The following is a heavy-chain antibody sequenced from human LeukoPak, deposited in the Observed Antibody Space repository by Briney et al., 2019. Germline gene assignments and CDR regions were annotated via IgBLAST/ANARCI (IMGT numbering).Heavy chain of an antibody. J-gene: IGHJ3*01. D-gene: IGHD5-24*01. Sequence: ASVKVSCKASGYSFSDYYMHWVRQAPGQGLEWMGWFNPSSGGTKYAQQFQGRVTMTSDTSSSTAYMELSRLRYDDTAVYYCARDEDRDDFNALDVWGQGTMVTVSA. CDR2: FNPSSGGT. CDR3: ARDEDRDDFNALDV. V-gene: IGHV1-2*02. CDR1: GYSFSDYY.